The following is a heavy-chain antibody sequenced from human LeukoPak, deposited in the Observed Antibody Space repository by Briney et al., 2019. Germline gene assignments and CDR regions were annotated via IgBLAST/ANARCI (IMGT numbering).Heavy chain of an antibody. CDR3: AKWGPYCVGDYCPALDS. CDR2: INQDGSKK. D-gene: IGHD2-21*02. J-gene: IGHJ4*02. Sequence: PGGSLRLSCVASRFTSSNYWMSWVRQAPGKGLEWVANINQDGSKKRYADSMKGRFTISRDNAKESLYLQLNSLRAEDTAVYYCAKWGPYCVGDYCPALDSWGPGTLVTVSS. V-gene: IGHV3-7*01. CDR1: RFTSSNYW.